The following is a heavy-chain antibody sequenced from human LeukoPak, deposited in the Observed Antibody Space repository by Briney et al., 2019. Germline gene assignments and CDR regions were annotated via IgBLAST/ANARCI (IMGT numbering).Heavy chain of an antibody. D-gene: IGHD3-10*01. CDR3: ARGVNYYGSGSYYYFDY. CDR2: INHSGST. J-gene: IGHJ4*02. V-gene: IGHV4-34*01. Sequence: PSETLSLTCAVYGGSFSGYYWSWIRQPPGKGLEWIGEINHSGSTNYNPSLKSRVTISVDTSKSQFSLKLSSVTAADTAVYYCARGVNYYGSGSYYYFDYWGQGTLVTVSS. CDR1: GGSFSGYY.